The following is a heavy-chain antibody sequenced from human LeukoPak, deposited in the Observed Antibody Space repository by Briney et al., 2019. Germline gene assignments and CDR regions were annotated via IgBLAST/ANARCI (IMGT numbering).Heavy chain of an antibody. CDR2: ISYDGSNK. V-gene: IGHV3-30-3*01. Sequence: GGSLRLSCAASGFTFSIYAMHWVRQAPGKGLEWVAVISYDGSNKYYADSVKGRFTISRDNSKNTLYLQMNSLRAEDTAVYYCARDLSDYYDSSGYLFWGQGTLVTVSS. CDR1: GFTFSIYA. D-gene: IGHD3-22*01. J-gene: IGHJ4*02. CDR3: ARDLSDYYDSSGYLF.